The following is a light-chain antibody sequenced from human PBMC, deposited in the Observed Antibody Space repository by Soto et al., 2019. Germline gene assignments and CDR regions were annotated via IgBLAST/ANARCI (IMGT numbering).Light chain of an antibody. CDR1: QDVNNW. Sequence: DIQMTQSPSSVSASVGDRVTITCRASQDVNNWLAWYQHKPGKAPKLLIYTASNLQIGVPSRFSGFRSGTDFTLTISSLQPEDFATYYCQLTNSFSFAFGPGTRVDV. CDR3: QLTNSFSFA. CDR2: TAS. V-gene: IGKV1-12*02. J-gene: IGKJ3*01.